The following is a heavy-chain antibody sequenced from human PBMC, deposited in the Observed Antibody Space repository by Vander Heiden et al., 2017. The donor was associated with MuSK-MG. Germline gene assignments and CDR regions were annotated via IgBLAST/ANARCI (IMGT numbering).Heavy chain of an antibody. CDR2: ISWNSGSI. V-gene: IGHV3-9*01. CDR3: AKAGVGSSWSPGTPLDY. J-gene: IGHJ4*02. CDR1: GFTFDDYA. D-gene: IGHD6-13*01. Sequence: EVQLVESGGGLVQPGRSLRLSCAASGFTFDDYAMHWVRQAPGKGLEWVSGISWNSGSIGYADSVKGRFTISRDNAKNSLYLQMNSLRAEDTALYYCAKAGVGSSWSPGTPLDYWGQGTLVTVSS.